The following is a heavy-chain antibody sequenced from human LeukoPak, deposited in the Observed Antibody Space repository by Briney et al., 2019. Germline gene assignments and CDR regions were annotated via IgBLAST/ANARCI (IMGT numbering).Heavy chain of an antibody. CDR2: VDPSDSDT. CDR3: VRLGPSRYYFDY. V-gene: IGHV5-51*01. J-gene: IGHJ4*02. D-gene: IGHD3-3*01. Sequence: GESLKISCKVSGYNFTDYWIGWVRQMPGQGLEWMGIVDPSDSDTRYSPSLQGQVTVSADNAITTAYLQWTTVEASDTAMYYCVRLGPSRYYFDYWGQGTQVTVSS. CDR1: GYNFTDYW.